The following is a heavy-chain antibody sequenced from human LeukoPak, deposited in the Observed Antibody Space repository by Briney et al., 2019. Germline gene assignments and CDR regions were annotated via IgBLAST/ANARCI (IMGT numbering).Heavy chain of an antibody. CDR3: ATYTVMDAFDI. CDR2: IYYSGST. Sequence: SETLSLTCPVSGGSISSGGYYWSWIRQHPGKGLEWIGYIYYSGSTYYNPSLKSRVTISVDTSKNQFSLRLSSVTAADTAVYYCATYTVMDAFDIWGQGTMVTVSS. J-gene: IGHJ3*02. CDR1: GGSISSGGYY. V-gene: IGHV4-31*03. D-gene: IGHD4-11*01.